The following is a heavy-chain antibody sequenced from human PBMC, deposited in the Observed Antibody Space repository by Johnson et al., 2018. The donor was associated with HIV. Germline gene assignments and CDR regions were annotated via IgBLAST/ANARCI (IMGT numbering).Heavy chain of an antibody. CDR3: AREQAYRSSWALSFDI. V-gene: IGHV3-30*04. CDR2: ISYDGSNK. D-gene: IGHD6-13*01. CDR1: GFTFSSYA. Sequence: QLVESGGGVVQPGRSLRLSCAASGFTFSSYAMHWVRQAPGKGLEWVAVISYDGSNKYYADSVEGRFTISRDNSKNSLYLQMNSLEAEDTALYYCAREQAYRSSWALSFDIWGQGTMVTVSS. J-gene: IGHJ3*02.